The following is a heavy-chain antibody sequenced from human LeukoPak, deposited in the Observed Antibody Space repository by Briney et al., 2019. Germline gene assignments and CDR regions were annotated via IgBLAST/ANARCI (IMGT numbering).Heavy chain of an antibody. CDR3: ARVYYDSTLLDY. Sequence: ASVKVSCKASGYTFTGYYMHWVRQAPGQGLEWMGWINPNSGGTNYAQKFQGRVTMTRDTSISTAYMELSRLRSDDTAVYYCARVYYDSTLLDYWGQGTLVTVSS. CDR1: GYTFTGYY. CDR2: INPNSGGT. J-gene: IGHJ4*02. V-gene: IGHV1-2*02. D-gene: IGHD3-22*01.